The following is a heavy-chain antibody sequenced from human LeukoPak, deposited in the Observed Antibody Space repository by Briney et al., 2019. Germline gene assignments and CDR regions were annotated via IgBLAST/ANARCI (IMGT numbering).Heavy chain of an antibody. CDR2: INPSGGST. CDR3: ARGNAGELLDY. D-gene: IGHD3-10*01. Sequence: ASVKVSCKASGYTFTSYYMHWVRQAPGQGLEWMGIINPSGGSTSYAQKFQGRVTITRNTSISTAYMELSSLRSEDTAVYYCARGNAGELLDYWGQGTLVTVSS. V-gene: IGHV1-46*01. CDR1: GYTFTSYY. J-gene: IGHJ4*02.